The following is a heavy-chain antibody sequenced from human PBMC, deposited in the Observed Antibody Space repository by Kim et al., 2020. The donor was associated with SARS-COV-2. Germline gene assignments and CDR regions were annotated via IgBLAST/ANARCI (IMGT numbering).Heavy chain of an antibody. J-gene: IGHJ3*02. Sequence: GGSLRLSCAASGFAFSTTWMTWVRQAPGKGLQWVAKIKEDGGERYHVDSVKGRFTISRDNPKNSLYLQMNSLRAEDTAMYYCVRDRGWYAFYIWGQGTMV. CDR1: GFAFSTTW. D-gene: IGHD6-13*01. V-gene: IGHV3-7*01. CDR2: IKEDGGER. CDR3: VRDRGWYAFYI.